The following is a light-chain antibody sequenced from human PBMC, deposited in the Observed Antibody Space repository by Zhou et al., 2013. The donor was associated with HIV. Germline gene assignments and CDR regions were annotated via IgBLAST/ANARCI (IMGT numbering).Light chain of an antibody. CDR2: SAS. CDR3: QQYSDYPRT. V-gene: IGKV1-8*01. CDR1: QNVTTS. Sequence: AIQLTQSPSSLAASTGDRVTITCRASQNVTTSLAWYQQKPGKAPDVLIYSASTLQSGVPSRFSGSGSGTVFTLTVSCLQAEDFATYYCQQYSDYPRTFGQGTKVEIK. J-gene: IGKJ1*01.